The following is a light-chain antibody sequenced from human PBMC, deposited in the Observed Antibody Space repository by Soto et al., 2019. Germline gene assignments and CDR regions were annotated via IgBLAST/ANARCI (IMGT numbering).Light chain of an antibody. J-gene: IGKJ1*01. CDR2: DAS. CDR1: QSISNY. Sequence: DIQMTQSPSSLSASVGARVTITCRASQSISNYLNWYQQKPEKAPKVLXYDASSLQGGVPSRFSGSGSGTDLTLTISSLQPEDFATYYCQQSYTTPPWTFGQGTKVDIK. CDR3: QQSYTTPPWT. V-gene: IGKV1-39*01.